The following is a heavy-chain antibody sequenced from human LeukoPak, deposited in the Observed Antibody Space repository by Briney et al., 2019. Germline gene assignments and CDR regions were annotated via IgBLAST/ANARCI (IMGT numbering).Heavy chain of an antibody. J-gene: IGHJ5*02. CDR2: IHHSGNS. CDR3: TRGHWGLQS. V-gene: IGHV4-59*02. D-gene: IGHD7-27*01. CDR1: GASVTDYY. Sequence: SETLSLTCTVSGASVTDYYWSWIRQSPGKGLEWISYIHHSGNSDYNPSLRSRVTTSLDTSKNQFSLNLISVTAADTAVYYCTRGHWGLQSWSQGTLVTVSP.